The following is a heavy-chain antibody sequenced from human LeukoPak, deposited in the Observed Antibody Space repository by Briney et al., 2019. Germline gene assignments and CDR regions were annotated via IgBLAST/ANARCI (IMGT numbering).Heavy chain of an antibody. CDR2: ISSSGSTI. Sequence: GGSVRLSCAASGFTFSSYEMNWVRQAPGKGLEWVSYISSSGSTIYYADSVKGRFTISRDNAKNSLYLQMNSLRAEDTAVYYCARDGSVADYWGQGTLVTVSS. J-gene: IGHJ4*02. V-gene: IGHV3-48*03. CDR3: ARDGSVADY. CDR1: GFTFSSYE.